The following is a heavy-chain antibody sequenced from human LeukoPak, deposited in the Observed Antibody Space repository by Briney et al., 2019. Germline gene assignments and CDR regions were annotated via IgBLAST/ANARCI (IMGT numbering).Heavy chain of an antibody. V-gene: IGHV3-23*01. CDR3: AKDPGYSSGYN. CDR2: ISGSGGST. Sequence: PGGSLRLSCAASGFTFSSYAMSWVRQAPGKGLEWVSSISGSGGSTYHADSVKGRFTISRDNSKNTLYLQMNSLRAEDTAVYYCAKDPGYSSGYNWGQGTLVTVSS. D-gene: IGHD3-22*01. J-gene: IGHJ4*02. CDR1: GFTFSSYA.